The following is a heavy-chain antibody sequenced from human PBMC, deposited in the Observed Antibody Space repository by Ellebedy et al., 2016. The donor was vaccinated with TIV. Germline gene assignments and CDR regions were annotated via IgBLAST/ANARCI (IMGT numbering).Heavy chain of an antibody. V-gene: IGHV1-46*01. D-gene: IGHD2-8*01. CDR3: ARRHCTEGVCVYGGDAFDI. Sequence: AASVKVSCKASGYTFSNHHMHWVRQAPGQGLDWMGFVNPIVGSTMTAQKFQGRLTMTRDTSTSTVYMELSSLRSEDTAVYYCARRHCTEGVCVYGGDAFDIWGQGTTVTVSS. CDR2: VNPIVGST. J-gene: IGHJ3*02. CDR1: GYTFSNHH.